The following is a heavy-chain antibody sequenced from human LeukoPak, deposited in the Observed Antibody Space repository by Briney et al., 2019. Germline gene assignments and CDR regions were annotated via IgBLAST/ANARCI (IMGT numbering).Heavy chain of an antibody. V-gene: IGHV3-66*01. J-gene: IGHJ4*02. CDR2: SYTGGNT. Sequence: GGSLRLSCAASGFTVSSNYMSWVRQAPGEGLEWVSVSYTGGNTHYADSVKGRFTLSRDNSKNTVYLQMNSLRVEDTAMYYCASISDLLYYFDSWGQGTLVTVSS. CDR3: ASISDLLYYFDS. CDR1: GFTVSSNY.